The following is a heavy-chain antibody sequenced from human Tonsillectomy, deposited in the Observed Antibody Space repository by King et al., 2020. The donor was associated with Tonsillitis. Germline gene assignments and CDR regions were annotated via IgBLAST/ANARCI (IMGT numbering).Heavy chain of an antibody. Sequence: GQLVESGGGLVQPGGSLRLSCAASGFIFSSYAMSWVRQAPGKGLEGVSVFYSGGSTTYYADSVKGRFTISRDNSKNTLYLQMNSLRAEDTAVYFCAKGGGYSGYGNFDYWGQGTLVTVSS. CDR3: AKGGGYSGYGNFDY. CDR2: FYSGGSTT. V-gene: IGHV3-23*03. J-gene: IGHJ4*02. D-gene: IGHD5-12*01. CDR1: GFIFSSYA.